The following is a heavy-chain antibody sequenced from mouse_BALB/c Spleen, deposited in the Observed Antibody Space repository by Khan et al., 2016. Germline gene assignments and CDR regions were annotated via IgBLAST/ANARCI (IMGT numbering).Heavy chain of an antibody. J-gene: IGHJ2*01. CDR1: GYTFSSYW. V-gene: IGHV1-9*01. CDR3: ARRELLRQFLDY. CDR2: ILPGSGST. D-gene: IGHD1-1*01. Sequence: QVQLQQSGAELLKPGASVKISCTATGYTFSSYWIEWVKQRPGHALEWSGAILPGSGSTQFNEKIKDKATFTAETSSSSAYMQLSGLTSEDSAVYYCARRELLRQFLDYWGQGTTLTVSA.